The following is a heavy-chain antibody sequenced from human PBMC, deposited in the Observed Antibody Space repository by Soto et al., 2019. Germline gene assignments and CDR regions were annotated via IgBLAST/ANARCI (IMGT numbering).Heavy chain of an antibody. J-gene: IGHJ4*02. V-gene: IGHV3-7*03. CDR3: ARDAGSDILTGYYGIDY. CDR1: GFTFSSYW. Sequence: GGSLRLSCAASGFTFSSYWMSWVRQAPGKXLEWVANIKQDGSEKYYVDSVKGRFTISRDNAKNSLYLQMNSLRAEDTAVYYCARDAGSDILTGYYGIDYWGQGTLVTVSS. D-gene: IGHD3-9*01. CDR2: IKQDGSEK.